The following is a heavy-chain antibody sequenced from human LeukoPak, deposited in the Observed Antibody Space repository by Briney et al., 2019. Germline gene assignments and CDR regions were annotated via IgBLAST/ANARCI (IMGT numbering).Heavy chain of an antibody. CDR3: ARNIAARPPYYYYGMDV. CDR2: IYPGDSDT. Sequence: GESLKISCKGSGYIFTTYWIGWVRQMPGKGLEWMGIIYPGDSDTRYSPSFQGQVTISADKSISTAYLQWSSLKASDTAMYYCARNIAARPPYYYYGMDVWGQGTTVTVTS. J-gene: IGHJ6*02. D-gene: IGHD6-6*01. V-gene: IGHV5-51*01. CDR1: GYIFTTYW.